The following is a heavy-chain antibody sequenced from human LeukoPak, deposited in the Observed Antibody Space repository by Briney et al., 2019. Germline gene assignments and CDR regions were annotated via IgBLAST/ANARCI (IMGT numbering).Heavy chain of an antibody. V-gene: IGHV4-39*01. CDR2: IYYSGST. J-gene: IGHJ6*02. CDR3: ASNWGTEDYYYYGMDV. CDR1: GGSISSSSYY. Sequence: PTETLSLTCTVSGGSISSSSYYWGWIRQPPGKGLEWIECIYYSGSTYYNPSLKSRVTISVDTSKNQFSLKLSSVTAADTAVYYCASNWGTEDYYYYGMDVWGQGTTVTVSS. D-gene: IGHD7-27*01.